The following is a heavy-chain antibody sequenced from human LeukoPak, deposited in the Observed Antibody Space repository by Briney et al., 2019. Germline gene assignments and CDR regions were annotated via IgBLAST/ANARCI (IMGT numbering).Heavy chain of an antibody. CDR3: ASTVVAGSIYYFDY. CDR1: GGSISGHF. Sequence: SETLSLTCTVSGGSISGHFWSWIRQPPGKGLEWIGYVYHSGNTFYNPSLQSRVTISIDSSKNQFSLKLTSVTAADTALYFCASTVVAGSIYYFDYWGQGTLVAVSS. J-gene: IGHJ4*02. D-gene: IGHD6-19*01. CDR2: VYHSGNT. V-gene: IGHV4-59*08.